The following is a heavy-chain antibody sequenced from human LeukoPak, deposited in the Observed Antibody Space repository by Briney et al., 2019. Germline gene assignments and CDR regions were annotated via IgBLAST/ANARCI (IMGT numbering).Heavy chain of an antibody. J-gene: IGHJ4*02. Sequence: SGTLSLICAVSGGSISSNNWWGWVRQPPGKGLEWIGEIYHSGSPNYNPSLKRRVTISVDKSRNHFSLNLSSVTAADTAVCYCARVNINNWHSCDYWGQGTLVTVSS. CDR2: IYHSGSP. CDR1: GGSISSNNW. V-gene: IGHV4-4*02. CDR3: ARVNINNWHSCDY. D-gene: IGHD1-1*01.